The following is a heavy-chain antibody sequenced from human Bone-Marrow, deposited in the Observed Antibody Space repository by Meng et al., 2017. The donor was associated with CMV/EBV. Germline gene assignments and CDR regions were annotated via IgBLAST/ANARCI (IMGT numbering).Heavy chain of an antibody. D-gene: IGHD3-3*02. V-gene: IGHV3-21*01. CDR2: ISSSSTYI. CDR3: AGEPPLANTPQYYSNY. J-gene: IGHJ4*02. Sequence: GGSLRLSCAASGFTFSRYNMNWVRQAPGKGLEWVSSISSSSTYIYHADSVKGRFTISRDNAKNSLYLQINRLRAKDTAMYYCAGEPPLANTPQYYSNYWGQGTLVTVSS. CDR1: GFTFSRYN.